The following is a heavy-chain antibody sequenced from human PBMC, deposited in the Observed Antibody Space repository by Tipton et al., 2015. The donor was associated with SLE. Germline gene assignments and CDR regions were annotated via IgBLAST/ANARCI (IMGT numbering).Heavy chain of an antibody. CDR3: ARGGIAVAGTRTYFGY. CDR2: IYYSGST. Sequence: TLSLTCTVSGGSISSYYWSWIRQPPGKGLEWIGYIYYSGSTNYNPSLKSRVTISVDTSKNQFSLKLSSVTAADTAVYYCARGGIAVAGTRTYFGYWGQGTLVTVSS. D-gene: IGHD6-19*01. CDR1: GGSISSYY. J-gene: IGHJ4*02. V-gene: IGHV4-59*01.